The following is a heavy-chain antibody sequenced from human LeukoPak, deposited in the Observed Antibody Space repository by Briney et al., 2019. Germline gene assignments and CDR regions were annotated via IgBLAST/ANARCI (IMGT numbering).Heavy chain of an antibody. V-gene: IGHV3-30-3*01. Sequence: GGSLRLSCGVSGFTFSSYWMTWVRQAPGKGLEWVAVISYDGSNKYYGDSVKGRFTISRDNSKNTLYLQMNSLRAEDTAVYYCARQGSVVAANFDYWGQGTLVTVSS. J-gene: IGHJ4*02. CDR1: GFTFSSYW. CDR2: ISYDGSNK. D-gene: IGHD2-15*01. CDR3: ARQGSVVAANFDY.